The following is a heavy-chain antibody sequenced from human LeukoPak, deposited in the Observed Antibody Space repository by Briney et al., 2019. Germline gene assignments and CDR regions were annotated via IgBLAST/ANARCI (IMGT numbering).Heavy chain of an antibody. CDR3: ARHSPRRATTGYSSSWSGFDY. J-gene: IGHJ4*02. D-gene: IGHD6-13*01. CDR1: GGSFSGYY. V-gene: IGHV4-34*01. CDR2: INHSGST. Sequence: SETLSLTCAVYGGSFSGYYWSWIRQPPGKGLEWIGEINHSGSTNYNPSLKSRVTISVDTSKNQFSLKLSSVTAADTAVYYCARHSPRRATTGYSSSWSGFDYWGQGTLVTVSS.